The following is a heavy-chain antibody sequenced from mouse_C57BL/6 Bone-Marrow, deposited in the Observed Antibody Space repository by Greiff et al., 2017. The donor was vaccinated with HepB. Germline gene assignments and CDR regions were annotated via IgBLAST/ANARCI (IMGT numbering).Heavy chain of an antibody. J-gene: IGHJ4*01. D-gene: IGHD1-1*01. CDR1: GFTFSDYY. Sequence: EVKVVESGGGLVQPGGSLKLSCAASGFTFSDYYMYWVRQTPEKGLEWVAYISNGGGSTYYPDTVKGRVTISRDNAKNTLYLQMSSLKSEDTGMYYCATHRGYYGSSGYYCAMDDWGKGTSVTVSS. V-gene: IGHV5-12*01. CDR2: ISNGGGST. CDR3: ATHRGYYGSSGYYCAMDD.